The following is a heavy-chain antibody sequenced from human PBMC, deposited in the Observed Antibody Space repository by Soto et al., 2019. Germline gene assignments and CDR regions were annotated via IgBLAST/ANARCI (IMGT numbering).Heavy chain of an antibody. CDR2: ISYDGSNK. CDR1: GFTFSSYG. CDR3: AKDRASGSYEGYYYYGMDV. J-gene: IGHJ6*02. D-gene: IGHD1-26*01. Sequence: QVQLVESGGGVVQPGRSLRLSCAASGFTFSSYGMHWVRQAPGKGLEWVAVISYDGSNKYYADSVKGRFTISRDNSKNTLYLQMNSLRAEDTAVYYCAKDRASGSYEGYYYYGMDVWGQGTTVTVSS. V-gene: IGHV3-30*18.